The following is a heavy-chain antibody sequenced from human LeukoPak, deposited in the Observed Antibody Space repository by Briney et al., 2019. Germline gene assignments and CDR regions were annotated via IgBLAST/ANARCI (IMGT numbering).Heavy chain of an antibody. J-gene: IGHJ3*02. Sequence: PSETLSLTCTVSGGSISSYYWSWIRQPPGKGLEWIGYIYYSGSTNYNPSLKSRVTISVDTSKNQFSLKLSSVTAADTAVYYCARHVHWFGELLGVFDIWGQGTMVTVSS. CDR3: ARHVHWFGELLGVFDI. CDR2: IYYSGST. D-gene: IGHD3-10*01. V-gene: IGHV4-59*08. CDR1: GGSISSYY.